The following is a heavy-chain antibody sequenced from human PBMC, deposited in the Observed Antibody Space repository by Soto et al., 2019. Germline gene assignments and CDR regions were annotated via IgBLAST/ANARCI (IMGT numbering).Heavy chain of an antibody. D-gene: IGHD3-9*01. CDR1: GYTFTGYY. V-gene: IGHV1-2*04. Sequence: QVQLVQSGAEVKKPGASVKVSCKASGYTFTGYYIHWVRQAPGQGLEWMGWMNPSSGVTNYARKLQGWVTMTRDTPIXXAXLELSRLRSDDTAVYYSARGRTYYDILTGYPDHFDYWGQGTLVTVSS. CDR3: ARGRTYYDILTGYPDHFDY. CDR2: MNPSSGVT. J-gene: IGHJ4*02.